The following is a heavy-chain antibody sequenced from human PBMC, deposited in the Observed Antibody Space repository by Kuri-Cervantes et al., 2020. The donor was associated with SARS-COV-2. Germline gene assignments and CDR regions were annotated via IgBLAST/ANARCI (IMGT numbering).Heavy chain of an antibody. Sequence: GSLRLSCTVSSGSISGSFNYWGWIRQPPGKGLEWIGTIYYSGGTIYNSSLKSRVTMSVDTSRNQFSLRLSSVIATDTAIYYCAKLGGSILANWFDSWGQGTLVTVSS. CDR1: SGSISGSFNY. CDR2: IYYSGGT. J-gene: IGHJ5*01. CDR3: AKLGGSILANWFDS. V-gene: IGHV4-39*01. D-gene: IGHD2-21*01.